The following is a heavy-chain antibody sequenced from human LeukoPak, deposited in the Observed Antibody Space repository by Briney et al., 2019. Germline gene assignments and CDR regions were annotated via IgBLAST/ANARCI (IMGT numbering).Heavy chain of an antibody. J-gene: IGHJ6*03. CDR1: GYTFTSYG. V-gene: IGHV1-18*01. CDR2: ISAYNGHT. CDR3: ARNQPPYHYMDV. D-gene: IGHD2-2*01. Sequence: ASVKVSCKASGYTFTSYGSSWVRQAPGQGLEWMGWISAYNGHTNYAQKLQGRVTMTTDTSTSTSYMVLRSLRSDDTAVYYCARNQPPYHYMDVWGKGTTVTVSS.